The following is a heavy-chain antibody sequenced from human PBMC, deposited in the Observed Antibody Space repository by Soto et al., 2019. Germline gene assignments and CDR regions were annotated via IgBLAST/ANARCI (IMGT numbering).Heavy chain of an antibody. D-gene: IGHD3-10*01. CDR3: AKDWERSTSGSYVLIGYYGMDD. CDR2: ISASGDSA. Sequence: AESLRLSCSASGFAFSSYAMNWVRQAPGKGLEWVSGISASGDSAYYADSVKGRFTISRDNSKNTLYLQMNSLRAEDTAVYYCAKDWERSTSGSYVLIGYYGMDDWGQGT. CDR1: GFAFSSYA. V-gene: IGHV3-23*01. J-gene: IGHJ6*02.